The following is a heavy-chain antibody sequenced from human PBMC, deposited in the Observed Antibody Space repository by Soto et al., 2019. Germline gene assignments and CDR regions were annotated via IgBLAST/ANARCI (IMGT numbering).Heavy chain of an antibody. Sequence: GASVKVSCKASGYTFINYGISWVRQAPGQVLEWMGLISAHYGNTKYAQKLHGRVTMTTDTATSTAYMELRSLRSDDTAVYYCARDFAVDTTMVPGHGGQGTLVTVSS. V-gene: IGHV1-18*01. CDR3: ARDFAVDTTMVPGH. D-gene: IGHD5-18*01. CDR1: GYTFINYG. J-gene: IGHJ4*02. CDR2: ISAHYGNT.